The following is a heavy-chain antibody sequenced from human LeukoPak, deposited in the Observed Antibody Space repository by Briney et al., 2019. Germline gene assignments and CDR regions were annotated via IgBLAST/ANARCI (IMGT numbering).Heavy chain of an antibody. CDR3: AGSSSWADDEGFDY. CDR1: GDSVSSNSAA. Sequence: SQTLSLTCAISGDSVSSNSAAWNWIRQSPSRGLEWLGRTYYRSKWYNDYAVSVKSRITINPDTSKNQFSLQLNSVTPEDTAVYYCAGSSSWADDEGFDYWGQGTLVTVSS. V-gene: IGHV6-1*01. CDR2: TYYRSKWYN. D-gene: IGHD6-13*01. J-gene: IGHJ4*02.